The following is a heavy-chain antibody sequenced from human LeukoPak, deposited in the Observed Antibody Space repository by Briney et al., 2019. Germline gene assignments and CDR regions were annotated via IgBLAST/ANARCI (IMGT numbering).Heavy chain of an antibody. Sequence: GASVKVSCKASGYTFTGYYMHWVRQAPGQGLEWMGRMNPNSGGTNYAQKFQGRVTMTRDTSISTAYMELSRLRSDDTAVYYCAREFVVVVAAFEPWGQGTLVTVSS. CDR3: AREFVVVVAAFEP. CDR1: GYTFTGYY. V-gene: IGHV1-2*06. CDR2: MNPNSGGT. J-gene: IGHJ5*02. D-gene: IGHD2-15*01.